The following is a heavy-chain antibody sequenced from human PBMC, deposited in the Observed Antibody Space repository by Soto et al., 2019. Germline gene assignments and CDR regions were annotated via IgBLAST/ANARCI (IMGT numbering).Heavy chain of an antibody. Sequence: QVQLVQSGAEVKKPGASVKVSCKASGYTFTSYDINWVRQATGQGLEYLGWMNPNSGNTAYVQKCQGRVTMTWDTAITTAYMELSSLRSEETAVYFCARGIKYGAYSRWFDPWGQGTLVTVSS. V-gene: IGHV1-8*01. CDR1: GYTFTSYD. D-gene: IGHD4-17*01. CDR3: ARGIKYGAYSRWFDP. J-gene: IGHJ5*02. CDR2: MNPNSGNT.